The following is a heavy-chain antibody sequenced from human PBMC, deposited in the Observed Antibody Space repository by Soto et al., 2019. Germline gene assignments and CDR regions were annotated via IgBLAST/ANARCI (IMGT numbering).Heavy chain of an antibody. CDR2: INAGNGNT. J-gene: IGHJ4*02. V-gene: IGHV1-3*01. D-gene: IGHD3-10*01. CDR1: GYTFTSYA. Sequence: QVQLVQSGAEVKKPGASVKVSCKASGYTFTSYAMHWVRQAPGQRLEWMGWINAGNGNTKYSQKFQGRVTITRDTSASTAYMELSSLRSEVTAVYYCVYGSGSYYIFDYWGQGTLVTVSS. CDR3: VYGSGSYYIFDY.